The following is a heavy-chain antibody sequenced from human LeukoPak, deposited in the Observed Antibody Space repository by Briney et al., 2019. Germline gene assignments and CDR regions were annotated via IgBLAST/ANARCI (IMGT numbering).Heavy chain of an antibody. CDR3: ARVLLRFLEH. V-gene: IGHV3-33*01. CDR2: IWYDGSNK. Sequence: GGSLRLSCAASGFTFSDYGMRWVRQAPGKGLEWVAVIWYDGSNKYYADSVKGRFTISRDNSKNTLYLQMNSLSAEETAVYYSARVLLRFLEHWGRGPLVTVSS. D-gene: IGHD3-3*01. J-gene: IGHJ4*02. CDR1: GFTFSDYG.